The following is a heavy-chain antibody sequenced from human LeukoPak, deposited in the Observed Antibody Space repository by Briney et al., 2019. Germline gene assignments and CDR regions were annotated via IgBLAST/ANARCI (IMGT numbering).Heavy chain of an antibody. D-gene: IGHD1-26*01. J-gene: IGHJ4*02. CDR1: GGTFSSYA. CDR2: INAGNGNT. V-gene: IGHV1-3*01. Sequence: ASVKVSCKASGGTFSSYAISWVRQAPGQRLEWMGWINAGNGNTKYSQKFQGRVTITRDTSASTAYMELSSLRSEDTAVYYCARGRGSPVRYFDYWGQGTLVTVSS. CDR3: ARGRGSPVRYFDY.